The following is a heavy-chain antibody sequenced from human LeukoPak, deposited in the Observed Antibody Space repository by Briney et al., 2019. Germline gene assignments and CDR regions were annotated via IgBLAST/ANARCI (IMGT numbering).Heavy chain of an antibody. D-gene: IGHD4-17*01. J-gene: IGHJ4*02. CDR1: GFTFSSYW. Sequence: GGSLRLSCAASGFTFSSYWMSWVRQAPGKGLEWVANIKQDGSEKYYVDSVKGRFTISRDNAKNSLYLQMNSLRAEDTAVYYCARDRAFPTVTYYDYWGQGTLVTVSS. CDR2: IKQDGSEK. V-gene: IGHV3-7*01. CDR3: ARDRAFPTVTYYDY.